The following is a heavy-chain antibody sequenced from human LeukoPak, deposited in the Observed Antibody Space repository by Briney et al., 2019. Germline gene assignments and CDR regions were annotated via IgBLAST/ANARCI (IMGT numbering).Heavy chain of an antibody. D-gene: IGHD2/OR15-2a*01. J-gene: IGHJ6*02. CDR1: GYSFTSYW. CDR3: ATLSVYYDMDV. V-gene: IGHV5-51*01. Sequence: GESLKISCKGSGYSFTSYWIGGVRQMPGKGLEWMGIIYPGDSDTRYSPSFQGQVTLSAAQYISPAYLQWSSLKASDTAMYYCATLSVYYDMDVWGQGTTVTVSS. CDR2: IYPGDSDT.